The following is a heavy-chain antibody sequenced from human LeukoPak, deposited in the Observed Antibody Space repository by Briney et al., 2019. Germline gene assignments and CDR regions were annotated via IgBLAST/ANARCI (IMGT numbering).Heavy chain of an antibody. D-gene: IGHD6-19*01. V-gene: IGHV3-30*18. Sequence: GRSLRPSCAASGFTFSSCGMHWVRQAPGKGLEWVAVISYDGSNKYYADSVKGRFTISRDNSKNTLYLQMNSLRAEDTAVYYCAKDPYSSGWHVDYWGQGTLVTVSS. CDR2: ISYDGSNK. CDR3: AKDPYSSGWHVDY. J-gene: IGHJ4*02. CDR1: GFTFSSCG.